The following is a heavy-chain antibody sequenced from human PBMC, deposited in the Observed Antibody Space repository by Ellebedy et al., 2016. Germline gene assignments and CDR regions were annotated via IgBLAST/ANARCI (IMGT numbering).Heavy chain of an antibody. CDR1: GFTLSNYG. D-gene: IGHD3-10*01. Sequence: GGSLRLSCAVSGFTLSNYGMHWVRQAPGKGLEWLAVISFDGSNEYYADSVKGRFTISRDISENALFLEMNSLRSEDTAVYYCAKAVVRVDYFYGMDVWGQGTSVTVSS. J-gene: IGHJ6*02. V-gene: IGHV3-30*18. CDR2: ISFDGSNE. CDR3: AKAVVRVDYFYGMDV.